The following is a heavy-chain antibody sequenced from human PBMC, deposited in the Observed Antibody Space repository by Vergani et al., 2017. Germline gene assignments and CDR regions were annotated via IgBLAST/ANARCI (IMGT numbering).Heavy chain of an antibody. CDR1: GGSISSYY. CDR2: IYTSGST. J-gene: IGHJ6*03. CDR3: ARGVSGSYYLADEIYYYYYIDV. D-gene: IGHD1-26*01. V-gene: IGHV4-4*07. Sequence: QVQLQESGPGLVKPSETLSLTCTVSGGSISSYYWSWIRQPAGKGLEWIGRIYTSGSTNYNPSLKSRVTMSVDTSKNQFSLKLSSVTAADTAVYYCARGVSGSYYLADEIYYYYYIDVWGKGTTVTVSS.